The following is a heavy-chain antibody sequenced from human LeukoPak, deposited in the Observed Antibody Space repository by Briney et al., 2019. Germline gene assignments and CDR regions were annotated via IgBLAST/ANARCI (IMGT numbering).Heavy chain of an antibody. CDR1: GGSISSGSYY. CDR2: IYYSGST. Sequence: ETLSLTCTVSGGSISSGSYYWGWIRQPPGKGLEWIGSIYYSGSTYYNPSLKSRVTISVDTSKNQFSLKLSSVTAADTAVYYCARRDDVLRFLDFGYAFDIWGQGTMVTVSS. J-gene: IGHJ3*02. CDR3: ARRDDVLRFLDFGYAFDI. V-gene: IGHV4-39*07. D-gene: IGHD3-3*01.